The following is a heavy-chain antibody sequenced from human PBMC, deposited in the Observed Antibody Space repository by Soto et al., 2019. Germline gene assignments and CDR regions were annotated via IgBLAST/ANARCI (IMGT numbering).Heavy chain of an antibody. J-gene: IGHJ4*02. CDR1: GGSISSYY. CDR2: IYYSGST. D-gene: IGHD6-19*01. V-gene: IGHV4-59*01. CDR3: ARALGSGWYFYYFDY. Sequence: QVQLQESGPGLVKPSETLSLTCTVSGGSISSYYWSWIRQPPGKGLEWIGYIYYSGSTNYNPSLKSRVTISVDTSKNQFSLKLSSVTAADTAVYYCARALGSGWYFYYFDYWGQGTLVTVSS.